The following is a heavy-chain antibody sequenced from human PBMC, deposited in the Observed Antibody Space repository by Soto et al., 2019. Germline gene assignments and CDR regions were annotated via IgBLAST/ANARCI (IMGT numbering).Heavy chain of an antibody. Sequence: GGSLRLSCAASGFTFSNAWMNWVRQAPGKGLEWVGRIKSKTDGGTTDYAAPVKGRFTISRDDSKNTLYLQMNSLKTEDTAVYYCTTEILGDQGYDCDYWGQGTLVTVSS. CDR3: TTEILGDQGYDCDY. D-gene: IGHD5-12*01. V-gene: IGHV3-15*07. CDR1: GFTFSNAW. J-gene: IGHJ4*02. CDR2: IKSKTDGGTT.